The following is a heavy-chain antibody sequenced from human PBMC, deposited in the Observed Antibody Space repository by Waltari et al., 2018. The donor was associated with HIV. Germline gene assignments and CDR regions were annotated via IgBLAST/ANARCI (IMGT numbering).Heavy chain of an antibody. J-gene: IGHJ4*02. CDR3: ASEDFWSGPHN. V-gene: IGHV3-21*01. CDR2: SSSTSSFI. D-gene: IGHD3-3*01. Sequence: EVQLVESGGGLVKPGGSLSLSCVVCGFTFNTFRMKWVRQARGKVLEWGSSSSSTSSFIYYADSVKGRFTISRDNGKNSLYLQINNLRVEDTAVYYCASEDFWSGPHNWGQGTLVTVSS. CDR1: GFTFNTFR.